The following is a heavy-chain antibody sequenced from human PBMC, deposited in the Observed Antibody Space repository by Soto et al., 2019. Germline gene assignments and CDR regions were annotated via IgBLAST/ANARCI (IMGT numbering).Heavy chain of an antibody. D-gene: IGHD6-13*01. Sequence: EVQLLESGGGLVQPGGSLRLSCAASGFTFSSYAMSWVRQAPGKGLEWVSAISGSGGSTYYADSVKGRFTISRDNSKNTLYPQMNSLRVEDTAIYYCSKGSSTTWTGGWFDPWGQGTLVTVSS. CDR1: GFTFSSYA. V-gene: IGHV3-23*01. J-gene: IGHJ5*02. CDR2: ISGSGGST. CDR3: SKGSSTTWTGGWFDP.